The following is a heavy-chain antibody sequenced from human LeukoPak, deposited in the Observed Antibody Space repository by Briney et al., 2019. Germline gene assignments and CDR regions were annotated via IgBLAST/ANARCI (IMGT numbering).Heavy chain of an antibody. D-gene: IGHD3-10*01. CDR3: ARDGSGSYPTRFFDY. CDR2: IYSGGST. Sequence: GGSLRLSCAASEFSVGSNYVTWVRQAPGKGLEWVSLIYSGGSTYYADSVKGRFTISRDNSKNTLYLQMNSLRAEDTAVYYCARDGSGSYPTRFFDYWGQGTLVTVSS. CDR1: EFSVGSNY. V-gene: IGHV3-66*01. J-gene: IGHJ4*02.